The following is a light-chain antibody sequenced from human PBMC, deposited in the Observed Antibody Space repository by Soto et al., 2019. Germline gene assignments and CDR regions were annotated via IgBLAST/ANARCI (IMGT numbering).Light chain of an antibody. V-gene: IGKV3-15*01. J-gene: IGKJ2*01. CDR3: QQSNNWPYT. CDR2: GAS. CDR1: QSVSDN. Sequence: EIVMTQSPATLSLSPGERATLSCRASQSVSDNLAWYQQKPGQAPRLLIYGASTRATGIPARFSGSGSGTEFTLTISSLQSEDFAVYYCQQSNNWPYTFGQGTQVDIK.